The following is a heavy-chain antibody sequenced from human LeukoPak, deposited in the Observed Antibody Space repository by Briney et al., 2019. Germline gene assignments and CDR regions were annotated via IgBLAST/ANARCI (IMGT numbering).Heavy chain of an antibody. V-gene: IGHV1-8*01. D-gene: IGHD3-3*01. CDR3: ARGRGFLEWLSSGGFDP. Sequence: GASVKVSCKASGYTFTSYDINWVRQATGQGLEWMGWMNPNSGNTGYAQKFQGRVTMTRNTSISTAYVELSSLRSEDTAVYYCARGRGFLEWLSSGGFDPWGQGTLVTVSS. CDR1: GYTFTSYD. J-gene: IGHJ5*02. CDR2: MNPNSGNT.